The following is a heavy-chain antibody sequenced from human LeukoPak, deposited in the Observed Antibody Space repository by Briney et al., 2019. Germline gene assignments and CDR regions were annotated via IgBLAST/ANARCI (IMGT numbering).Heavy chain of an antibody. CDR3: ATSLSGYYYMDV. J-gene: IGHJ6*03. CDR2: FDPEDGET. Sequence: EASVKVSCKVSGYTLTELSMHWVRQAPGKGLEWMGGFDPEDGETIYAQKFQGRVTMTEDTSTDTAYMELSSLRSEDTAVYYCATSLSGYYYMDVWGKGTTVTVSS. V-gene: IGHV1-24*01. CDR1: GYTLTELS. D-gene: IGHD6-25*01.